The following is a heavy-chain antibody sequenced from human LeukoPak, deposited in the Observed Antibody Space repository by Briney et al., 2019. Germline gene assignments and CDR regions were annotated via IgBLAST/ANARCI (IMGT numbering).Heavy chain of an antibody. Sequence: GGSLRLPCAASGFTFSDYYMCWIRQAPGKGLEWVSYISSSSSYTNYADSVKGRFAISRDNAKNSLYLQMNSLRAEDTAVYYCARDSILPAAPDYWGQGTLVTVSS. J-gene: IGHJ4*02. CDR1: GFTFSDYY. D-gene: IGHD2-2*01. CDR2: ISSSSSYT. CDR3: ARDSILPAAPDY. V-gene: IGHV3-11*06.